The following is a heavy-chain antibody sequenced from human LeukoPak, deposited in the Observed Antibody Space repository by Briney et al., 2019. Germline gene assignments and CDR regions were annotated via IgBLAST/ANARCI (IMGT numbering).Heavy chain of an antibody. J-gene: IGHJ6*03. CDR1: GGSISSYY. CDR2: IYYSGST. CDR3: ARETSQKGAHYMDV. V-gene: IGHV4-59*01. Sequence: SETLSLTWTVSGGSISSYYWSWIRQPPGKGLEWIGYIYYSGSTNYNPSLKSRVTISVDTSKNQFSLKLSSVTAADTAVYYCARETSQKGAHYMDVWGKGTTVTISS. D-gene: IGHD3-16*01.